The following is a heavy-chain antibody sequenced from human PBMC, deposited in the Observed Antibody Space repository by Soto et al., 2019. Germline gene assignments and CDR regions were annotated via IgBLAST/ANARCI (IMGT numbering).Heavy chain of an antibody. Sequence: QVHLVQSGAEVKKPGSSVRVSCKTSGGTFSSYSFTWVRQAPGQGLEWMGEIIPILNTANFAQKFQNRVTITADEPTSTVYMDLSSLSPDDTAVYYCARVDYDSTYGFYYYGLDVWGQGTTVTVSS. D-gene: IGHD3-10*01. CDR2: IIPILNTA. J-gene: IGHJ6*02. V-gene: IGHV1-69*01. CDR1: GGTFSSYS. CDR3: ARVDYDSTYGFYYYGLDV.